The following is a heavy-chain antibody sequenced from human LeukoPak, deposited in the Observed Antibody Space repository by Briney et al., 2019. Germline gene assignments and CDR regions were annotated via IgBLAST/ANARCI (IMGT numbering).Heavy chain of an antibody. J-gene: IGHJ6*03. Sequence: PSETLSLTCTVSGVSISSYYWSWIRQPAGKGLEWIGRIYTSGSTNYNPSLKSRVTMSVDTSKNQFSLKLSSVTAADTAVYYCAGTTVTHYYYYYYMDVWGKGTTVTVSS. CDR3: AGTTVTHYYYYYYMDV. V-gene: IGHV4-4*07. D-gene: IGHD4-11*01. CDR2: IYTSGST. CDR1: GVSISSYY.